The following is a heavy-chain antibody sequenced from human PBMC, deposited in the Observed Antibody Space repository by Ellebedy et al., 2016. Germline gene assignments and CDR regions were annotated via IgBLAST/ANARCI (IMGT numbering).Heavy chain of an antibody. V-gene: IGHV1-2*04. CDR2: INPNSGGT. D-gene: IGHD3-10*01. CDR3: AKTSGWGYGEN. CDR1: GYTFTGYY. Sequence: ASVKVSXKASGYTFTGYYMHWVRQAPGQGLEWMGWINPNSGGTNYAQKFQGWVTMTRDTSISTAYMELSRLRSDDTAVYYCAKTSGWGYGENWGQGTLVTVSS. J-gene: IGHJ4*02.